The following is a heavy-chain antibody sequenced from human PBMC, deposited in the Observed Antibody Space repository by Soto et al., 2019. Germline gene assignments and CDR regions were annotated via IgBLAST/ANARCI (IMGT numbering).Heavy chain of an antibody. CDR1: GFTFTSSA. CDR3: AADWGYXDYGVDYYYYGMDV. Sequence: SVKVSCKASGFTFTSSAVQWVRQARGQRLEWIGWIVVGSGNTNYAQKFQERVTITRDMSTSTAYMELSSLRSEDTAVYYCAADWGYXDYGVDYYYYGMDVWGQGTTVTVSS. V-gene: IGHV1-58*01. J-gene: IGHJ6*02. CDR2: IVVGSGNT. D-gene: IGHD4-17*01.